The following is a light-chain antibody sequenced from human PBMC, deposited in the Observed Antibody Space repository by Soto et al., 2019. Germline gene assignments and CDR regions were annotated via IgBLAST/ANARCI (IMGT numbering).Light chain of an antibody. Sequence: QSVLTQPPSVSGTPGQRVTISCTGSSSNIGTNTVNWYQQLPRSAPKLLMYSSNQRPSGVPDRFSGSKSGTSASLAISGLQSEDEADYYCPAWDGSLNGVLFGGGTKLTVL. CDR1: SSNIGTNT. J-gene: IGLJ3*02. CDR3: PAWDGSLNGVL. V-gene: IGLV1-44*01. CDR2: SSN.